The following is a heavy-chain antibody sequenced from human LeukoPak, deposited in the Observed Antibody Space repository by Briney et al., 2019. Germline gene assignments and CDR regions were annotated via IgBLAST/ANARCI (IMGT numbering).Heavy chain of an antibody. CDR1: GGTFSSYA. V-gene: IGHV1-69*06. D-gene: IGHD3-22*01. CDR3: ASDSSGYNYFDY. Sequence: ASVKVSCKASGGTFSSYAISWVRQAPGQGLEWMGGIIPIFGTANYAQKFQGRVTITADKTTSTAYMELSSLRSEDTAVYYCASDSSGYNYFDYWGQGTLVTVSS. CDR2: IIPIFGTA. J-gene: IGHJ4*02.